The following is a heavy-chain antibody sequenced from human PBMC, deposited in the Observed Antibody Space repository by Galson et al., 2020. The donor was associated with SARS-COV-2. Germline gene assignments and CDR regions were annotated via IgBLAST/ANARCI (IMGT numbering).Heavy chain of an antibody. CDR3: VRDQGDTAPYTLPDD. Sequence: SETLSLTCSVSGGSISSGPSHWGWLRQPPAKGLEWFGSIYYRGSTYYNPSLKSRVTISVDTSKNQFSLKLTSVTAADTAMYYCVRDQGDTAPYTLPDDWGQGSLVTVSS. CDR1: GGSISSGPSH. J-gene: IGHJ4*02. CDR2: IYYRGST. D-gene: IGHD1-26*01. V-gene: IGHV4-39*07.